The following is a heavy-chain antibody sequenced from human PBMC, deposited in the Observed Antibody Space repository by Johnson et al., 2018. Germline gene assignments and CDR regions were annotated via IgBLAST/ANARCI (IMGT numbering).Heavy chain of an antibody. D-gene: IGHD4-17*01. J-gene: IGHJ6*03. Sequence: QVQLVQSVGGVVQPGRSLRLSCSASGFTFSSYAMHWVRQAPGKGLEWVAVISYDGSNKYYADSVKGRFTISRDNSKNTLYLQMNSLRAEDTAVYYCARDAMTPVTKIDYMDVWGKGTTVTVSS. V-gene: IGHV3-30-3*01. CDR3: ARDAMTPVTKIDYMDV. CDR1: GFTFSSYA. CDR2: ISYDGSNK.